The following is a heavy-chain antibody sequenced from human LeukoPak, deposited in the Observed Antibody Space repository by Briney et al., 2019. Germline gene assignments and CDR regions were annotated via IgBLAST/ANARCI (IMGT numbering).Heavy chain of an antibody. J-gene: IGHJ4*02. CDR2: ISSSSSTI. Sequence: GGSLRLSCAASGFTFSSYEMNWVRQAPGKGLEWVSYISSSSSTIYYADSVKGRFTISRDNAKNSLYLQMNSLRAEDTAVYYCARVLNWCENRGFDYWGQGTLVTVSS. D-gene: IGHD2-8*02. CDR1: GFTFSSYE. V-gene: IGHV3-48*03. CDR3: ARVLNWCENRGFDY.